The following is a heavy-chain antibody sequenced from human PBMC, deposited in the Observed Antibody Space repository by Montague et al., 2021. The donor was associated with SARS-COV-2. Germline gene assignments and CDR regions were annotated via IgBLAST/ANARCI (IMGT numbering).Heavy chain of an antibody. D-gene: IGHD6-13*01. CDR2: ISSSSSYI. V-gene: IGHV3-21*01. CDR3: VRPRYIAAAGPEYFQH. Sequence: SLRLSCAASGFTFSSYSMNWVRQAPGKGLEWVSSISSSSSYIYYADSVKGRFTISRDNAKNSLYLQMNSLRAKGTAVYYCVRPRYIAAAGPEYFQHWGQGTLVTVSS. CDR1: GFTFSSYS. J-gene: IGHJ1*01.